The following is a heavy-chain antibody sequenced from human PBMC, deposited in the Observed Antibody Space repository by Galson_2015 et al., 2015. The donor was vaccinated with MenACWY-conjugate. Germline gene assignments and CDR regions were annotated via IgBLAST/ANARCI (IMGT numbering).Heavy chain of an antibody. CDR3: ARHKGTWYFDL. J-gene: IGHJ2*01. Sequence: QSGAEVKKPGESLRISCPGSGYSFTSYWISWVRQMPGKGLEWMGRIDPTDSYTNYSPSFRGHVTISIDKSISTAYLQWSSLKASDTAMYYCARHKGTWYFDLWGRGTLVTVSS. CDR1: GYSFTSYW. V-gene: IGHV5-10-1*01. CDR2: IDPTDSYT.